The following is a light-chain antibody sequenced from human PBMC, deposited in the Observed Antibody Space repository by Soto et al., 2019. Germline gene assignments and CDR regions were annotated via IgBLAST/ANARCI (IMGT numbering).Light chain of an antibody. CDR3: QQYGSSRFT. CDR2: GAS. Sequence: EIVLTQSPGTLSLSPGERATLSCRASQSISSSYLAWYQQKPGQAPRLLVYGASSRATGTPDRFSGSGSGTDXTXTXSRXXXXDFAVYYCQQYGSSRFTFGPGTKVDIK. J-gene: IGKJ3*01. V-gene: IGKV3-20*01. CDR1: QSISSSY.